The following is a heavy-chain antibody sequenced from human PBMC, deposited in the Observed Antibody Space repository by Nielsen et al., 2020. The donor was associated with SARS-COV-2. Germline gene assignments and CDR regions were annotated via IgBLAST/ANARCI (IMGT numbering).Heavy chain of an antibody. V-gene: IGHV3-9*01. CDR1: GFTFDDYA. CDR3: AKSDYGMDV. J-gene: IGHJ6*02. Sequence: GGSLRLSCAASGFTFDDYAMHWVRQAPGKGLEWVSGISWNSGSIGYADSVKGRFTISRGNAKNSLYLQMNSLRAEDTALYYCAKSDYGMDVWGQGTTVTVSS. CDR2: ISWNSGSI.